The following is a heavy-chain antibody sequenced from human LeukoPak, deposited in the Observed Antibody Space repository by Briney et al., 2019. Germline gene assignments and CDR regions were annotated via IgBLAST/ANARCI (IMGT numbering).Heavy chain of an antibody. D-gene: IGHD3-10*01. CDR1: GFTFSSYG. J-gene: IGHJ6*02. CDR2: IWYDGSNK. CDR3: ARDLLWFGELLYHAAYGMDV. V-gene: IGHV3-33*01. Sequence: GGSLRLSCAASGFTFSSYGMHWVRQAPGKGLEWVAVIWYDGSNKYYADSVKGRFTISRDNSKNTLYLQMNSLRAEDTAVYYCARDLLWFGELLYHAAYGMDVWGQGTTVTVSS.